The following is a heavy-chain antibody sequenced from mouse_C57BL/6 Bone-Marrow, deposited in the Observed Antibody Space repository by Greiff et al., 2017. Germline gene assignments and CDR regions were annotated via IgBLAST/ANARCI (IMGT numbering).Heavy chain of an antibody. J-gene: IGHJ3*01. CDR2: ISSGGSYT. Sequence: EVKLEESGGDLVKPGGSLKLSCAASGFTFSSYGMSWVRQTPDKRLEWVATISSGGSYTYYPDSVKGRFTISRDNAKNTLYLQMSSLKSEDTAMYYCARTGNPAWFAYWGQGTLVTVSA. CDR3: ARTGNPAWFAY. CDR1: GFTFSSYG. V-gene: IGHV5-6*01. D-gene: IGHD2-1*01.